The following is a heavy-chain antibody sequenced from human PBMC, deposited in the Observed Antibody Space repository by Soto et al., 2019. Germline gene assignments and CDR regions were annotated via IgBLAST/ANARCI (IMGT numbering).Heavy chain of an antibody. Sequence: GGSLRLSCAASGFTFSSYGMHWVRQAPGKGLEWVAVIWYDGSNKYYADSAKGRFIISRDNAKNSLYLQMNSLRGEDTAVYYCARDRAIKGDYYGLDVWGQGTAVTVSS. V-gene: IGHV3-33*01. D-gene: IGHD2-2*01. J-gene: IGHJ6*02. CDR2: IWYDGSNK. CDR3: ARDRAIKGDYYGLDV. CDR1: GFTFSSYG.